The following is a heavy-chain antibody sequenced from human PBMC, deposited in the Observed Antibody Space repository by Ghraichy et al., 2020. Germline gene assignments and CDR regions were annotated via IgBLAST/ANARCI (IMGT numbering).Heavy chain of an antibody. CDR1: GFTFNNYI. Sequence: GGSLRLSCAASGFTFNNYIMNWVRQAPGKGLEWVASISSTGNHIYYADSVKGRFVISRDNGNNSVSLQMNSLRAEDTAVYYCANIWGFRYYGTDLWGQGTTVTVSS. CDR3: ANIWGFRYYGTDL. D-gene: IGHD3-16*01. J-gene: IGHJ6*02. V-gene: IGHV3-21*01. CDR2: ISSTGNHI.